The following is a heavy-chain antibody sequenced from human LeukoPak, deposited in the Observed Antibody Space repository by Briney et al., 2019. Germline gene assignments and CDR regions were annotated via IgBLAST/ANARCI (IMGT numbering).Heavy chain of an antibody. CDR3: ARLTYDGSGYYYYYYYMDV. CDR1: GYTFTGYY. D-gene: IGHD3-22*01. J-gene: IGHJ6*03. CDR2: TNPNSGGT. Sequence: ASVKVSCKASGYTFTGYYMHWVRQAPGQGLEWMGWTNPNSGGTNYAQKFQGRVTMTRDTSISTAYMELRSLRSDDTAVYYCARLTYDGSGYYYYYYYMDVWGKGTTVTISS. V-gene: IGHV1-2*02.